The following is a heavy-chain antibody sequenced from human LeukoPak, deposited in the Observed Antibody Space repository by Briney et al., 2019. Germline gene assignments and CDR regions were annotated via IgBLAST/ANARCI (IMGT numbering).Heavy chain of an antibody. CDR3: VRHLSAGRPAFDI. J-gene: IGHJ3*02. CDR1: GGSFSGYH. V-gene: IGHV4-34*01. Sequence: SETLSLTCAVYGGSFSGYHWSWIRQPPGKGLEWIGEINHSGSTNYNPSLKSRVTISVDTSNNKFSLKLTSLTTADTAVYYCVRHLSAGRPAFDIWGQGTMVTVSS. CDR2: INHSGST. D-gene: IGHD2-15*01.